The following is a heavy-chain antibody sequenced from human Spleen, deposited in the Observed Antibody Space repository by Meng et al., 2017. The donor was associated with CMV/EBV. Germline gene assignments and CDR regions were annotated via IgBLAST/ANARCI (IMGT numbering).Heavy chain of an antibody. Sequence: GESLKISCAASGFTFSSYSMNWVRQAPGKGLEWVSSISSSSSYIYYADSVKGRFTISRDNARNSLYLQMNSLRAEDTAVYYCARVRGYDFWSGHYTGDYWGQGTLVTVSS. CDR3: ARVRGYDFWSGHYTGDY. J-gene: IGHJ4*02. D-gene: IGHD3-3*01. CDR2: ISSSSSYI. CDR1: GFTFSSYS. V-gene: IGHV3-21*01.